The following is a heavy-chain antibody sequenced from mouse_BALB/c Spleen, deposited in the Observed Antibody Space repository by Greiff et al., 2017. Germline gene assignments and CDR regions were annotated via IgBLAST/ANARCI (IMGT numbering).Heavy chain of an antibody. CDR3: ASGLGNFDY. CDR2: ILPGSGST. J-gene: IGHJ2*01. D-gene: IGHD3-1*01. CDR1: GYTFSSYW. V-gene: IGHV1-9*01. Sequence: VQLHQSGAELMKPGASVKISCKATGYTFSSYWIEWVKQRPGHGLEWIGEILPGSGSTNYNEKFKGKATFTADTSSNTAYMQLSSLTSEDSAVYYCASGLGNFDYWGQGTTLTVSS.